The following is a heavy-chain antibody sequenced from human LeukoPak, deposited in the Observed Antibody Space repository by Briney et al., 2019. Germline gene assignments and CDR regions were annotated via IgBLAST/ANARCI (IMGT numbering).Heavy chain of an antibody. CDR1: GYTFSKYY. CDR2: INIGGGTT. CDR3: VRDHEYGDNDY. V-gene: IGHV1-46*01. J-gene: IGHJ4*02. D-gene: IGHD4-17*01. Sequence: ASVKVSFKASGYTFSKYYMHWVRQAPGQGLEWMGIINIGGGTTIYAQKFQGRVTMTRDTSTSTAYMELSSLTSEDTAVYFCVRDHEYGDNDYWGQGTLVTVSS.